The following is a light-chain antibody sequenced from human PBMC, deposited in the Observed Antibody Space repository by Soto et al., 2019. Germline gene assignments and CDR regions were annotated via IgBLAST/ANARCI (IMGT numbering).Light chain of an antibody. CDR1: QSVSSSY. V-gene: IGKV3-20*01. J-gene: IGKJ1*01. Sequence: EIVLTQSPGTLSLSPGERATLSCRASQSVSSSYLAWYQQKPGQAPRLLIFGASSRATGIPARFSGSGSGTDFTLTISSLEPEDFAVYYCQQYDTSPTFGQGTKVDIK. CDR2: GAS. CDR3: QQYDTSPT.